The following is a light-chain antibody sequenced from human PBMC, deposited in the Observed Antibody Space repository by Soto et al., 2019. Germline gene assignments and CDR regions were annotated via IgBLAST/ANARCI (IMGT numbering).Light chain of an antibody. CDR3: QHYGDSLFT. Sequence: EIVLTQSPGTLSLSPGERATLSCRACRNVGTYSLAWYQHKPGQAPRVLISGASTRATGIPDRFSGSGSGTDFTLTISRLEPEDFAVYYCQHYGDSLFTFGPGTKVEFK. V-gene: IGKV3-20*01. CDR1: RNVGTYS. CDR2: GAS. J-gene: IGKJ3*01.